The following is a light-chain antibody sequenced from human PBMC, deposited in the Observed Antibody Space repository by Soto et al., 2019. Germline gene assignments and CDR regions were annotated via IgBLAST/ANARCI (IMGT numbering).Light chain of an antibody. Sequence: QSALTQPPSASGSPGQSVTISCTGTSSDVGVYNYVSWYQQHPGKAPKLMIYEVSKRPSGVPDRFSGSKSGTTASLTVFGLQAEDEADYYCSSFAGNNNLVFGGGTKLTVL. CDR3: SSFAGNNNLV. J-gene: IGLJ2*01. CDR1: SSDVGVYNY. V-gene: IGLV2-8*01. CDR2: EVS.